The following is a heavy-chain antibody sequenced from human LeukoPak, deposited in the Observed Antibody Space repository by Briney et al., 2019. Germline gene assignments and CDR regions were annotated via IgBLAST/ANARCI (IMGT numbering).Heavy chain of an antibody. CDR3: ASVYDILTGYYPFDY. D-gene: IGHD3-9*01. CDR1: GGSISSYY. V-gene: IGHV4-4*07. J-gene: IGHJ4*02. CDR2: IYTSGST. Sequence: SETLSLTCTVSGGSISSYYWSWIRQPAGKGLEWIGRIYTSGSTNYNPSLKSRVTMSVDTSKNQFSLKLSSVTAADTAVYYCASVYDILTGYYPFDYWGQGTLVTVSS.